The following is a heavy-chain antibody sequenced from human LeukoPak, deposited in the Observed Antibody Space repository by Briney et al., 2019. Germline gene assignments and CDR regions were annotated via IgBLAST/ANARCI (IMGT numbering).Heavy chain of an antibody. V-gene: IGHV4-39*01. CDR1: GGSISSSSYY. D-gene: IGHD3-3*01. Sequence: PSETLSLACTVSGGSISSSSYYWGWIRQPPGKGLEWIGSIYYSGSTYYNPSLKSRVTISVDTSKNQFSLKLSSVTAADTAVYYCARGPRITIFGVVIIWFDPWGQGTLVTVSS. J-gene: IGHJ5*02. CDR3: ARGPRITIFGVVIIWFDP. CDR2: IYYSGST.